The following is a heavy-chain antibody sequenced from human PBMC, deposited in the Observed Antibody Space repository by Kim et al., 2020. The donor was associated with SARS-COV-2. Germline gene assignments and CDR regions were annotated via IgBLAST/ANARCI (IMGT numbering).Heavy chain of an antibody. CDR1: GFTFSSYG. CDR3: ARGGLHYDSSGDYYYYSVMDV. V-gene: IGHV3-30*03. CDR2: ISYDGSNK. J-gene: IGHJ6*02. Sequence: GGSLRLSCAASGFTFSSYGMHWVRQARGKGLEWVAVISYDGSNKYYADSVKGRFTISRDNSKNKNTLYLQMNSLRAEDTAVFYCARGGLHYDSSGDYYYYSVMDVWGQGTTVTVSS. D-gene: IGHD3-22*01.